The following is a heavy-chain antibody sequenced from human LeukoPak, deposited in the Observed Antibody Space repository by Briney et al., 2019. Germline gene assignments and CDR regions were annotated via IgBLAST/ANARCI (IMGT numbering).Heavy chain of an antibody. CDR2: IYHSGST. V-gene: IGHV4-4*02. CDR1: GFTFSSYG. J-gene: IGHJ5*02. Sequence: PGGSLRLSCAASGFTFSSYGMHWVRQPPGKGLEWIGEIYHSGSTNYNPSLKSRVTISVDKSKNQFSLKLSSVTAADTAVYYCARAPTGDNWFDPWGQGTLVTVSS. CDR3: ARAPTGDNWFDP. D-gene: IGHD4-17*01.